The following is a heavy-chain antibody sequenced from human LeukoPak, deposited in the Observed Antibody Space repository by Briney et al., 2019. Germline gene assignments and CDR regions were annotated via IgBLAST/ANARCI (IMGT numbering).Heavy chain of an antibody. J-gene: IGHJ4*02. CDR3: AREYSRYSGTYYDY. V-gene: IGHV1-2*02. CDR1: GYTFTVHF. D-gene: IGHD5-12*01. CDR2: SNPNSGGT. Sequence: ASVKVSCKASGYTFTVHFIHWVRQAPGQGLEWMGWSNPNSGGTNYAQKFQGRVTMTRDTSISTAYMELSRLRSDDTAVYYCAREYSRYSGTYYDYWGQGTLVTVSS.